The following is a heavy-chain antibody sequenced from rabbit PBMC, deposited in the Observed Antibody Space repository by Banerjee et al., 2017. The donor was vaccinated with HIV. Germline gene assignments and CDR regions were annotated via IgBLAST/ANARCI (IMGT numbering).Heavy chain of an antibody. D-gene: IGHD6-1*01. V-gene: IGHV1S45*01. CDR2: INTSSGNI. CDR1: GFSFNNKYV. Sequence: QEQLEESGGDLVKPEGSLTLTCTASGFSFNNKYVMCWVRQAPGKGLEWIACINTSSGNIVYATWAKGRFTISKTSSTTVTLQMTSLTAADTATYFCARNTGGFGYGYGNLWGPGTLVTVS. CDR3: ARNTGGFGYGYGNL. J-gene: IGHJ4*01.